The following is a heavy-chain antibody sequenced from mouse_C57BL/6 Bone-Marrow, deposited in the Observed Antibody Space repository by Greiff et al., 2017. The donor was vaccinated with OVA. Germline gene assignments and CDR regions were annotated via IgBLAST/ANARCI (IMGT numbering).Heavy chain of an antibody. CDR1: GYTFTSYW. Sequence: QVQLQQPGAELVMPGASVKLSCKASGYTFTSYWMHWVKQRPGQGLEWIGEIDPSDSYTNYNQKFKGKSTLTVDKSSSTAYMQLSSLTSEDSAVYYCASFYDYNLDYWGQGTTLTVSS. V-gene: IGHV1-69*01. CDR3: ASFYDYNLDY. D-gene: IGHD2-4*01. J-gene: IGHJ2*01. CDR2: IDPSDSYT.